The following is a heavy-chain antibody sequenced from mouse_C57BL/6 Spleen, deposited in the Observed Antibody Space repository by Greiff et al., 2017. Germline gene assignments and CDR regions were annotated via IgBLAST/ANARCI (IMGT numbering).Heavy chain of an antibody. Sequence: VQLQPSGAELVRPGSSVKLSCQASGYTFPSYWMHWVKQRPIQSLEWIGNIDPSDSETHYNQKFKDKATLTVDKSSSTAYMQLSSLTSEDSAVYYCARRGYFDVWGTGTTVTVSS. CDR2: IDPSDSET. J-gene: IGHJ1*03. CDR1: GYTFPSYW. V-gene: IGHV1-52*01. CDR3: ARRGYFDV.